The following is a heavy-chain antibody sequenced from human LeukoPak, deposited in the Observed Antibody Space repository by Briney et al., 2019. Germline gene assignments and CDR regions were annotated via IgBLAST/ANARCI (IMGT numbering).Heavy chain of an antibody. V-gene: IGHV4-4*07. J-gene: IGHJ5*02. CDR2: IYTSGST. CDR1: GGSMGSYY. CDR3: ARTKGGYDSFWFDP. D-gene: IGHD5-12*01. Sequence: PSETLSLTCTVSGGSMGSYYWAWIRQPAGKGLEWIGRIYTSGSTNYNPSLKSRVTMSVDTSKNQFSLKLSSVTAADTAVYYCARTKGGYDSFWFDPWGQGTLVTVSS.